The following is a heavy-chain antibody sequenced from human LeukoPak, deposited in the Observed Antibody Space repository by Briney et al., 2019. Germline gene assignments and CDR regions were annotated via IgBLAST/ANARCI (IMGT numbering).Heavy chain of an antibody. CDR3: AHGAMYQLDY. D-gene: IGHD2-2*01. J-gene: IGHJ4*02. CDR1: GFSFSSHG. Sequence: GGSLRLSCAASGFSFSSHGMSWVRQAPGKGLEWVSGIIGGAGSTYYADSVKGRFTISGDNSKNTLFLQMNSLRAEDTAVYYCAHGAMYQLDYWGQGTLVTVSS. CDR2: IIGGAGST. V-gene: IGHV3-23*01.